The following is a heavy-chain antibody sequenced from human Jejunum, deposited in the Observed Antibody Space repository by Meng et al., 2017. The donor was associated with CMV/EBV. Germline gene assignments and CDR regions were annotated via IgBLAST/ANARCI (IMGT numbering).Heavy chain of an antibody. CDR3: VHRYSSSSGQVS. Sequence: QITLKVSCPTPVKPTQTLTLTCTFSGFSLTTNVESVGWIRQPPGKALEWLALIHGGGGKQYSPSLQSRLTATRDTSKNQVVLTMTNMDPVDTATYYCVHRYSSSSGQVSWGQGTLVTVSS. J-gene: IGHJ5*02. D-gene: IGHD6-6*01. V-gene: IGHV2-5*02. CDR1: GFSLTTNVES. CDR2: IHGGGGK.